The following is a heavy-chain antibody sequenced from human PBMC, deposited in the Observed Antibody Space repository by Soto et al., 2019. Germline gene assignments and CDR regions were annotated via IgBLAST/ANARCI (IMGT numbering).Heavy chain of an antibody. CDR2: INTDGSVT. J-gene: IGHJ4*02. CDR3: ARQTGLGATNY. CDR1: GFTFSNFW. V-gene: IGHV3-74*01. D-gene: IGHD1-26*01. Sequence: GSLRLSCAGSGFTFSNFWMHWVRQAPGKGLVWVARINTDGSVTSHADSVKGRFTISRDNAKSTLYLQMTSLREEDSAIYYCARQTGLGATNYWGRGTRVTVSS.